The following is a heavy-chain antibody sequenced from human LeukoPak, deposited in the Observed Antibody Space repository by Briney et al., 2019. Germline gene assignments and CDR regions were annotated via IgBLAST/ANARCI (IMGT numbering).Heavy chain of an antibody. D-gene: IGHD2-15*01. V-gene: IGHV3-53*01. Sequence: GGSLRLSCAASGFTVSSNYMSWVRQAPGEGLEWVSVIYSGGSTYYADSVKGRFTISRDNSKNTLDLQMNSLRAEDTAVYYCARDNKYCSGGSCYFAFDYWGQGTLVTVSS. CDR3: ARDNKYCSGGSCYFAFDY. J-gene: IGHJ4*02. CDR2: IYSGGST. CDR1: GFTVSSNY.